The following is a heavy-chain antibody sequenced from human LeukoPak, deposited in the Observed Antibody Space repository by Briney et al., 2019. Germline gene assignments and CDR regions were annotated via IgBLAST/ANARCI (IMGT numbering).Heavy chain of an antibody. J-gene: IGHJ5*02. Sequence: PSETLSLTCAVYGGSFSGDFWSWIRQSPGKGLEWIGEINHGGSTTYNPSLKSRVTISVDTSKNQFSLKLSSVTAADTAVYYCARDRHVFSDHQIQLAVFDPWGQGTLVTVSS. D-gene: IGHD6-6*01. CDR3: ARDRHVFSDHQIQLAVFDP. CDR2: INHGGST. CDR1: GGSFSGDF. V-gene: IGHV4-34*01.